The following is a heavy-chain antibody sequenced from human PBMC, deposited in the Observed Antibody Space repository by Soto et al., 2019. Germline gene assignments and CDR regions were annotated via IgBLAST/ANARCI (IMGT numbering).Heavy chain of an antibody. J-gene: IGHJ2*01. CDR1: GGSISSSNYW. V-gene: IGHV4-39*01. CDR3: ARLIGFGHWCFDL. CDR2: IDYSGDT. Sequence: QLQLQESGPGLVKPSETLSLTCIVSGGSISSSNYWWGWIRQPPGKGLEWIGSIDYSGDTYYNPALKSRVTMSVDTSKNQFSLKLSSETAADTAVYYCARLIGFGHWCFDLWGRGTLVTVSS. D-gene: IGHD3-10*01.